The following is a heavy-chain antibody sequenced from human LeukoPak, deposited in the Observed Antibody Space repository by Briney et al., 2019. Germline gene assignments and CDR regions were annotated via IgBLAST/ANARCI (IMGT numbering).Heavy chain of an antibody. J-gene: IGHJ4*02. CDR1: GFSFSKYS. CDR3: ASSTMVRGAPIGSFDY. CDR2: MSISTSTFI. V-gene: IGHV3-21*01. Sequence: GGSLRLSCVASGFSFSKYSMNWVRQAPGKGLEWVSSMSISTSTFIYYADSVKGRFTISRDNAKNTLYLQMNSLRAEDTAVYYCASSTMVRGAPIGSFDYWGQGTLVTVSS. D-gene: IGHD3-10*01.